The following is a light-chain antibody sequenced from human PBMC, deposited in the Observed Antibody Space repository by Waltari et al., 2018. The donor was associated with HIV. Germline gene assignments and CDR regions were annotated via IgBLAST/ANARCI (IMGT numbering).Light chain of an antibody. J-gene: IGLJ3*02. CDR3: CSYAGTYTYVL. Sequence: QSALTQPRSVSGSPGQSVTISCTGTSRDVGGYDSVSWYLQHPGKVPKLIIYEVIKWPSGVPDRFSGSKSGNTASLTISELQTEDEADYFCCSYAGTYTYVLFGGGTKLTVL. CDR2: EVI. CDR1: SRDVGGYDS. V-gene: IGLV2-11*01.